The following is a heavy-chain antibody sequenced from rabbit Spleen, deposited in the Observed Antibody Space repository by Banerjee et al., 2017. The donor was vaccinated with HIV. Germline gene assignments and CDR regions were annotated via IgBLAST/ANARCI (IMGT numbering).Heavy chain of an antibody. J-gene: IGHJ4*01. Sequence: QSLEESGGDLVKPGASLTLTCTASGFTISSSDWIYWVHQAPGKGLEWIGYIDPIFGSTYYASWAKGRFTISKTSSTTVTLQMTSLTAADTATYFCAREKSGNYCYDLWGQGTLVTVS. V-gene: IGHV1S40*01. CDR1: GFTISSSDW. D-gene: IGHD6-1*01. CDR3: AREKSGNYCYDL. CDR2: IDPIFGST.